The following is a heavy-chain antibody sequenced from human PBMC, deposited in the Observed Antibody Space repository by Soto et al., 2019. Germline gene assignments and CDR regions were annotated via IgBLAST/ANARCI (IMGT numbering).Heavy chain of an antibody. Sequence: LILSCAASGFTFSNYAMSWVRQAPGKGLEWVSTIRASGVTTFYADSARGRFTISRDNSKNTLSLQMNSLTADDTAIYYCAKGAIGRLDYWGQGTLVTVSS. CDR2: IRASGVTT. CDR3: AKGAIGRLDY. J-gene: IGHJ4*02. CDR1: GFTFSNYA. D-gene: IGHD1-26*01. V-gene: IGHV3-23*01.